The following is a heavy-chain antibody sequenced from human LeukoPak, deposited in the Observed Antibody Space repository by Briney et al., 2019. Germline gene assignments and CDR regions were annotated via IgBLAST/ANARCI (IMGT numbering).Heavy chain of an antibody. CDR3: ASDIAAAGYDAFDI. CDR1: GYSISSGYY. D-gene: IGHD6-13*01. V-gene: IGHV4-38-2*01. Sequence: PSETLSLTCAVSGYSISSGYYWGWIRQPPGKGLEWIGSIYHSGSTYYNPSLKSRVTISVDTSTNQFSLKLSSVTAADTAVYYCASDIAAAGYDAFDIWGQGTMVTVSS. J-gene: IGHJ3*02. CDR2: IYHSGST.